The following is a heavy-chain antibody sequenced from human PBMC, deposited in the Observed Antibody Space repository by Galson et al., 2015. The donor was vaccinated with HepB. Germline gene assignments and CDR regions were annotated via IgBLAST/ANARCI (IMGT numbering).Heavy chain of an antibody. V-gene: IGHV1-69*13. CDR2: IIALFDTV. Sequence: SVKVSCKASGGTFSSYAINWVRQAPGQGLEWVGGIIALFDTVNYAERFQAGVTITADESTSTAYMEMSSLKSEATAVYYVARWAKLGSIVTTVFDHWGQGTLVTVSS. J-gene: IGHJ4*02. D-gene: IGHD4-11*01. CDR1: GGTFSSYA. CDR3: ARWAKLGSIVTTVFDH.